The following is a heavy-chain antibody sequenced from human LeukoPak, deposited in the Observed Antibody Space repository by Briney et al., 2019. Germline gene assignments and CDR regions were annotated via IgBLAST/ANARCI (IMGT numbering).Heavy chain of an antibody. D-gene: IGHD4-17*01. V-gene: IGHV3-30*02. J-gene: IGHJ4*02. CDR3: ARRSAYGDYTTG. CDR2: IKFDGTTN. CDR1: GFTFSDYG. Sequence: GGSLRLSCAASGFTFSDYGMHWVRQAPGKGLEWVTFIKFDGTTNYADSVRGRFTISKDNSKNTLYLQMASLRPEDTAVYYCARRSAYGDYTTGWGQGTLVTVSS.